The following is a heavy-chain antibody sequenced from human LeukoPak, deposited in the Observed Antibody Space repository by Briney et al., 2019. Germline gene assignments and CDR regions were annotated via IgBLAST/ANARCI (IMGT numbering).Heavy chain of an antibody. V-gene: IGHV3-23*01. J-gene: IGHJ5*02. CDR3: AKDQSYYNWFDP. D-gene: IGHD3-10*01. CDR1: GFTFSSYV. Sequence: QTGGSLRLSCAASGFTFSSYVMTWVRQAPGKGLEWVSSIDANGAGTFYADSVKGRFSISRDNAKNTLGLQMHSLTAEDTAVYYCAKDQSYYNWFDPWGRGTLVTVSS. CDR2: IDANGAGT.